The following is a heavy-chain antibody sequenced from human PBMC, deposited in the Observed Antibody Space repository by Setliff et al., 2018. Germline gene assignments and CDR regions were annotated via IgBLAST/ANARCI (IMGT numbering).Heavy chain of an antibody. D-gene: IGHD4-4*01. CDR1: DGAFSTYY. J-gene: IGHJ6*03. Sequence: ASETLSLTCDVYDGAFSTYYWTWIRQPPGKGLEWIGEMHQSGRTKFNPSLKSRVTMSVDPSKNHFSLKVTSVTVADTAVYYCAREGPESDSSGYMDVWGQGTTVTVSS. V-gene: IGHV4-34*01. CDR3: AREGPESDSSGYMDV. CDR2: MHQSGRT.